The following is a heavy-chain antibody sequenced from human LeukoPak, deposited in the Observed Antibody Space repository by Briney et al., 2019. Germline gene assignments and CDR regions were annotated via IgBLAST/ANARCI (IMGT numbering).Heavy chain of an antibody. D-gene: IGHD2-2*01. V-gene: IGHV1-18*01. Sequence: GASVKVSCKASGYTFTSYGISWVRQAPGQGLEWMGWISAYNGNTNYAQKLQGRVTMTTDTSTSTAYMELRSLRSDDTAVYYCARCSSDIVVVPAASYYYGMDVWGQGTRSPSP. CDR2: ISAYNGNT. CDR3: ARCSSDIVVVPAASYYYGMDV. J-gene: IGHJ6*02. CDR1: GYTFTSYG.